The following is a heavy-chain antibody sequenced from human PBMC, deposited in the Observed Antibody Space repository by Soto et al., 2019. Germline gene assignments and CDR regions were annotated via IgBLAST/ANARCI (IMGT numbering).Heavy chain of an antibody. Sequence: GGSLRLSCAASGFTFSSYVMSWVRQAPGKGLEWVSTISGSGGTTDYADSVMGRFTISRESSKNTLYLQMNTLRAEDSAVYYCARTKYTNGLPLYFFDYWGPGTLVTVSS. CDR2: ISGSGGTT. D-gene: IGHD5-18*01. V-gene: IGHV3-23*01. CDR1: GFTFSSYV. CDR3: ARTKYTNGLPLYFFDY. J-gene: IGHJ4*02.